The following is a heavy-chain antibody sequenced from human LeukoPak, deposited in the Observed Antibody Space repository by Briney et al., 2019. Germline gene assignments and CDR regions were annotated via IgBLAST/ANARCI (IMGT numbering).Heavy chain of an antibody. Sequence: ASVKVSCKASKYPFTGYYMHWVRQAPGQGLEWMGIINPSGGSTSYAQKFQGRVTMIRDTSTSTVYMELSRLRSEDTAVYYCARDWIGYVDYWGQGTLVTVSS. V-gene: IGHV1-46*01. D-gene: IGHD3-10*01. CDR1: KYPFTGYY. J-gene: IGHJ4*02. CDR3: ARDWIGYVDY. CDR2: INPSGGST.